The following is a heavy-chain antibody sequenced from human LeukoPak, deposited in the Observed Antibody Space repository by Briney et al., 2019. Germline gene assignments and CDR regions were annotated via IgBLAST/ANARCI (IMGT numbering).Heavy chain of an antibody. CDR1: GGSFSGYY. J-gene: IGHJ4*02. D-gene: IGHD6-6*01. V-gene: IGHV4-34*01. CDR3: ARGRLFVVD. CDR2: INHGGST. Sequence: SETLSLTCAVYGGSFSGYYWSWIRQPPGKGLEWIGEINHGGSTNYNPSLKSRVTISVDTSKNQFSLKLSSVTAADTAVYYCARGRLFVVDWGKGTLVTVSS.